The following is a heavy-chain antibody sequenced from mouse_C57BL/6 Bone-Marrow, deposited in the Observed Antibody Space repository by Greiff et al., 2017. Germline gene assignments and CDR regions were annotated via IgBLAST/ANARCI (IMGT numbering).Heavy chain of an antibody. V-gene: IGHV1-69*01. Sequence: VKLQQPGAELVMPGASVKLSCKASGYTFTSYWMHWVKQRPGQGLEWIGEIDPSDSYTNYNQKFKGKSTLTVDKSSSTAYMQLSSLPSEDSAVYCGTIISYDYDGFAYWGQGTLVTVSA. CDR1: GYTFTSYW. J-gene: IGHJ3*01. CDR3: TIISYDYDGFAY. D-gene: IGHD2-4*01. CDR2: IDPSDSYT.